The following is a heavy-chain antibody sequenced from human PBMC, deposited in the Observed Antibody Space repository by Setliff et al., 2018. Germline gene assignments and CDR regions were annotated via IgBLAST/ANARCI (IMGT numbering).Heavy chain of an antibody. D-gene: IGHD1-1*01. CDR3: AKVGTYRYFGF. CDR2: VYHSGTA. CDR1: GGPFSGAS. J-gene: IGHJ4*02. V-gene: IGHV4-59*01. Sequence: LSLTCTVSGGPFSGASIWSWIRQPPGKGLEFIGYVYHSGTAKYDPSLESRAIMSVDASKNEISLKLKSVTAADTAVYYCAKVGTYRYFGFWGQGALVTVSS.